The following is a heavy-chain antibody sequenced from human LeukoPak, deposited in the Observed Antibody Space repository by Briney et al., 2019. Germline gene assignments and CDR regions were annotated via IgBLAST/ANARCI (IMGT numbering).Heavy chain of an antibody. D-gene: IGHD5-12*01. CDR2: ISAYNGNT. CDR3: ARGGSPTDYYYYYSMDV. J-gene: IGHJ6*02. V-gene: IGHV1-18*01. CDR1: GYTFTSYG. Sequence: ASVKVSCKASGYTFTSYGISWVRQAPGQGLEWMGWISAYNGNTDYAQKLQGRVTMTTDTSTSTAYMELRSLRSDDTAVYYCARGGSPTDYYYYYSMDVWGQGTTVTVSS.